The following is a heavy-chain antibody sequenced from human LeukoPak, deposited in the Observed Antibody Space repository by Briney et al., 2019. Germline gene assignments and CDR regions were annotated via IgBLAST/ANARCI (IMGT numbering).Heavy chain of an antibody. Sequence: GGSLRLSCAASGFTFSSYTMNWVRQAPGKGLVWVSRINSDGINTSYADSVKGRFTISRDNAKNTLNLQMNSLRAEDTAVYYCARDLGQYYDTSDNWFDPWGQGTLVTVSS. CDR3: ARDLGQYYDTSDNWFDP. J-gene: IGHJ5*02. D-gene: IGHD3-22*01. CDR1: GFTFSSYT. V-gene: IGHV3-74*01. CDR2: INSDGINT.